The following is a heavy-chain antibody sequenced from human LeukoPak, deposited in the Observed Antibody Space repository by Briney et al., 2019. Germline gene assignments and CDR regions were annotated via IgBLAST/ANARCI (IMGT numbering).Heavy chain of an antibody. D-gene: IGHD3-9*01. CDR3: ARANYEILTGYLYFDY. CDR1: GFTANTNY. Sequence: GGSLRLSCAASGFTANTNYMSWVRQPPGKGLKWVSIIYSGGSTHYGDSVKGRFTISRDNSKNTLYLQMNSLRAEDTAVYYCARANYEILTGYLYFDYWGQGTLVTVSS. J-gene: IGHJ4*02. V-gene: IGHV3-66*01. CDR2: IYSGGST.